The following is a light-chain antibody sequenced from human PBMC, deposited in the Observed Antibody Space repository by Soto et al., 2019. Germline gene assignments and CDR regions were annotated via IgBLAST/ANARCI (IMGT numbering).Light chain of an antibody. Sequence: EIVMTQSAATLSVSPGERATLSCRASQHASQTLAWYQQKPGQAPRLLIYGASTRATGTPARFSGSGSGREFTLTISSLQSEDSAVYYCQQYSNWPLTFGQGTRLEIK. CDR3: QQYSNWPLT. J-gene: IGKJ5*01. CDR2: GAS. CDR1: QHASQT. V-gene: IGKV3-15*01.